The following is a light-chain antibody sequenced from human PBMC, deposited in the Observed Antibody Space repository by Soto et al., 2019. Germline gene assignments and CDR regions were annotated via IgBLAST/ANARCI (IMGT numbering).Light chain of an antibody. CDR1: QSLLHSNGYNY. CDR3: MQALQSPYT. CDR2: LGS. J-gene: IGKJ2*01. V-gene: IGKV2-28*01. Sequence: VMTQSPLSLPVTPGEPASISCRSSQSLLHSNGYNYMDWYLQKPGQSPQLLIYLGSNRASGVPDRVSGSGSGTGFTLNISRVEAEDVGIYYCMQALQSPYTFGQGTKLEIK.